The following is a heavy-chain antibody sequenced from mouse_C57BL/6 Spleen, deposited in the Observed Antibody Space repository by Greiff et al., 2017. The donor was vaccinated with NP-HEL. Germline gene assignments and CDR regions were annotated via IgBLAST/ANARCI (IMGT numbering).Heavy chain of an antibody. CDR3: ARCDGYYALYWYFDV. D-gene: IGHD2-3*01. J-gene: IGHJ1*03. CDR1: GYTSTSYR. V-gene: IGHV1-53*01. CDR2: INPSNGGT. Sequence: QVQLQQPGTELVKPGASVKLSCKASGYTSTSYRLHWVHQTPGPGPQWTGNINPSNGGTNYNEKFKSKATLTVDKSSSTAYMQLSSLTSEDSAVYYCARCDGYYALYWYFDVWGTGTTVTVSS.